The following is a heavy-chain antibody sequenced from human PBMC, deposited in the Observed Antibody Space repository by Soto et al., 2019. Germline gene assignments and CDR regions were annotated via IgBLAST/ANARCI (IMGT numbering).Heavy chain of an antibody. Sequence: PGGSLRLSCAASGFTFSSYAMHWVRQAPGKGLEWVAVISYDGSNKYYADSVKGRFTISRDNSKNTLYLQMNSLRAEDTAVYYCARDGAAAGTEYYYYGMDVWGQGTTVTVSS. CDR1: GFTFSSYA. CDR3: ARDGAAAGTEYYYYGMDV. J-gene: IGHJ6*02. V-gene: IGHV3-30-3*01. D-gene: IGHD6-13*01. CDR2: ISYDGSNK.